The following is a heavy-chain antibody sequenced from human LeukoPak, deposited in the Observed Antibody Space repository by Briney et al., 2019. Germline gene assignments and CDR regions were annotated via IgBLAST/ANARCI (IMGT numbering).Heavy chain of an antibody. Sequence: HPGGSLRLSCAASGFTFDDYAMHWVRQAPGKGLEWVSGITRNGDSKGYADSVKGRFTISRDNAKNSLYLQMNSLRAEDTAVYYCIMVRGVSNYYYYMDVWGKGTTVTVSS. CDR3: IMVRGVSNYYYYMDV. V-gene: IGHV3-9*01. CDR2: ITRNGDSK. D-gene: IGHD3-10*01. J-gene: IGHJ6*03. CDR1: GFTFDDYA.